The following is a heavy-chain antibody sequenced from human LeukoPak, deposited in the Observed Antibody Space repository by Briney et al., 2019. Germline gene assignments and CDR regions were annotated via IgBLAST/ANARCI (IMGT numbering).Heavy chain of an antibody. D-gene: IGHD3-10*01. CDR3: ARSHVLLWFGELDY. CDR2: INAGNGNT. Sequence: ASVKVSCKASGYTFTSYAMHWVRQAPGQRLEGMGWINAGNGNTKYSQKFQGRVTITRDTSASTAYMELSSLRSEDTAVYYCARSHVLLWFGELDYWGQGTLVTVSS. V-gene: IGHV1-3*01. CDR1: GYTFTSYA. J-gene: IGHJ4*02.